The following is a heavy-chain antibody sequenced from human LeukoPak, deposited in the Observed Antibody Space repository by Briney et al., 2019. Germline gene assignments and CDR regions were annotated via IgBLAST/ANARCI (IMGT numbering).Heavy chain of an antibody. CDR2: IYYSGSN. Sequence: PSETLSLTCTVSGGSISSYYWSWIRQPPGKGLEWVGYIYYSGSNNYNPSLKSRVPISVDTSKNQFSLKLRSVTAADTAVYYCARELWFEYYYYGMDVWGQGTTVTVSS. J-gene: IGHJ6*02. D-gene: IGHD5-18*01. V-gene: IGHV4-59*01. CDR3: ARELWFEYYYYGMDV. CDR1: GGSISSYY.